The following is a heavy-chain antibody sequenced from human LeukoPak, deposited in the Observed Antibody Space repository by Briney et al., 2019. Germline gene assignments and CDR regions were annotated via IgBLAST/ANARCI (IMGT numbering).Heavy chain of an antibody. Sequence: PGGALRLSCAASGFTFSSYSMNWVRQAPGKGLEWVSSISSSSSYIYYADSVKGRFTISRDNAKNSLYLQMNSLRAEDTAVYYCARDRGGDYDYWGQGTLVTVSS. CDR2: ISSSSSYI. CDR1: GFTFSSYS. V-gene: IGHV3-21*01. D-gene: IGHD4-17*01. J-gene: IGHJ4*02. CDR3: ARDRGGDYDY.